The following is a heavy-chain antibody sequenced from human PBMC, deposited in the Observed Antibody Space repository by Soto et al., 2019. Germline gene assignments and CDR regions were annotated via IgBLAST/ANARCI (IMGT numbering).Heavy chain of an antibody. Sequence: GGSLRLSCAASGFTFSSYSMNWVRQAPGKGLEWVSSISSSSSYIYYADSVKGRFTISRDNAKNSLYLQMNSLRAEDTAVYYCARDQAISGSRGKYFQHWGRGTLVTVSS. D-gene: IGHD2-15*01. V-gene: IGHV3-21*01. CDR2: ISSSSSYI. CDR3: ARDQAISGSRGKYFQH. CDR1: GFTFSSYS. J-gene: IGHJ1*01.